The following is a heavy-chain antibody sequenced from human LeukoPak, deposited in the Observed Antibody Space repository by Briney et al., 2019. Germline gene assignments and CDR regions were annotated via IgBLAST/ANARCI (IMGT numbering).Heavy chain of an antibody. Sequence: SETLSLTCSVSGGSISGYYWSWIRQPPGNGLEWIGYIYYSGSTNDNPSLKSRVTISVDTSKNQFSLKLSSVTAADTALYYCASLNSGYDSVNFDYWGQGTLVTVSS. D-gene: IGHD5-12*01. J-gene: IGHJ4*02. CDR2: IYYSGST. V-gene: IGHV4-59*01. CDR1: GGSISGYY. CDR3: ASLNSGYDSVNFDY.